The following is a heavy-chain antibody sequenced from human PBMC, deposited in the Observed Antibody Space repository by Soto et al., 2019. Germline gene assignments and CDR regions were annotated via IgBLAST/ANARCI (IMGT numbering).Heavy chain of an antibody. CDR2: ISYDGSNK. CDR1: GFTFSSYA. V-gene: IGHV3-30-3*01. Sequence: QVQLVESGGGVVQPGRSLRLSCAASGFTFSSYAMHWVRQAPGKGLEWVAVISYDGSNKYYADSVKGRFTISRDNSKNTLYLQMNSLGAEDTAVYYCARDARTSIAVAGTAFDYWGQGTLVTVSS. CDR3: ARDARTSIAVAGTAFDY. D-gene: IGHD6-19*01. J-gene: IGHJ4*02.